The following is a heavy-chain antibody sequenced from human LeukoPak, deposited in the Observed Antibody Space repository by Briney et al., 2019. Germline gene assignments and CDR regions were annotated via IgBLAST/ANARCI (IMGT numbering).Heavy chain of an antibody. CDR1: GSSFRSYS. J-gene: IGHJ4*02. CDR3: ARDRLEGGETFYS. Sequence: GGSLRLSCAASGSSFRSYSMDWVRQAPGKGLEWVSSITGSSSYISYADSVKGRFTISRDNAENSLFLQMNSLRPEDTAVYFCARDRLEGGETFYSWGQGTLVTVSS. D-gene: IGHD1-1*01. V-gene: IGHV3-21*01. CDR2: ITGSSSYI.